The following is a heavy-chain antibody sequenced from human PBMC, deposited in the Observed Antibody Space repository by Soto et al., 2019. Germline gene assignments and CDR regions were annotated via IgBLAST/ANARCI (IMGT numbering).Heavy chain of an antibody. V-gene: IGHV3-23*01. CDR1: GFTFSSYA. Sequence: QPGGSLRLSCAASGFTFSSYAMSWVRQAPGKGLEWVSAISGSGGSTYYADSVKGRFTISRDNSKNTLYLQMNSLRAEDTAVYYFAKDYYYDSTGPTDYWGQGTLVTVSS. D-gene: IGHD3-22*01. J-gene: IGHJ4*02. CDR2: ISGSGGST. CDR3: AKDYYYDSTGPTDY.